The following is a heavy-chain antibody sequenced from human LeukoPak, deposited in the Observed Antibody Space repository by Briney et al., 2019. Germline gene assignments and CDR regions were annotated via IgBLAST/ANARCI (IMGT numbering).Heavy chain of an antibody. CDR3: ARGGEFSGYEI. D-gene: IGHD5-12*01. J-gene: IGHJ4*02. CDR1: GFSFNTYA. V-gene: IGHV3-30*04. Sequence: PGGSLRLSCAASGFSFNTYAMHWVRQASGKGLEWVAVISFDGTNEDYADSVKGRFTISRDNSKHTLYLQMNSLRAEDTAVYYCARGGEFSGYEIWGQGTLVTVSS. CDR2: ISFDGTNE.